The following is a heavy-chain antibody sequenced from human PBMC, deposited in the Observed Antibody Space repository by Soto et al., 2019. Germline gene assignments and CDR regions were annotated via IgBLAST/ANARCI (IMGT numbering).Heavy chain of an antibody. Sequence: EVQLVESGGGLVQPGRSLRLSCAASGFAFDDYVMHWVRQPPGRGLEWVSGITWNGGTIRYVDSVKGRFTISRDNAENSLYLQMNSLRPEDTAVYYCAKGGSAALIAPSGRDNWFDPWGQEPRSPSPQ. CDR3: AKGGSAALIAPSGRDNWFDP. J-gene: IGHJ5*02. CDR1: GFAFDDYV. V-gene: IGHV3-9*01. D-gene: IGHD6-13*01. CDR2: ITWNGGTI.